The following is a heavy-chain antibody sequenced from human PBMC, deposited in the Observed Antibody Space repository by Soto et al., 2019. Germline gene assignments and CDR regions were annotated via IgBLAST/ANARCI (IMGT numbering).Heavy chain of an antibody. CDR2: IYYSGST. V-gene: IGHV4-59*01. CDR1: GGSISSYY. CDR3: ARDGKVSGSATHWFDP. Sequence: SETLSLTCTVSGGSISSYYWSWIRQPPGKGLEWIGYIYYSGSTNYSPSLRSRVTISVDTSKNQFSLELSSVTAADTAVYYCARDGKVSGSATHWFDPWGQGTLVTVSS. J-gene: IGHJ5*02. D-gene: IGHD1-26*01.